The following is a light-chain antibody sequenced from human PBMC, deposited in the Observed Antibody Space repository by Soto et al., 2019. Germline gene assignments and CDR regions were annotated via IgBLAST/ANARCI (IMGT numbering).Light chain of an antibody. Sequence: EIVLTQSPATLSLSPGERATLSCMASQSVSSYLAWYQQKPGQAPRLLIYDASNRATGIPARFSGSGSGTDFTLIISSLEPEDFAVYSCQQRSNWPPITFGQGTRLEIK. CDR3: QQRSNWPPIT. V-gene: IGKV3-11*01. CDR2: DAS. CDR1: QSVSSY. J-gene: IGKJ5*01.